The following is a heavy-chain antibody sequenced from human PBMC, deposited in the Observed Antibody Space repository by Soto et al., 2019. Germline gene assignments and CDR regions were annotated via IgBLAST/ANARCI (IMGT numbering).Heavy chain of an antibody. CDR2: IYYSVST. V-gene: IGHV4-31*03. Sequence: QVQLQESDAGLVKASQTLSLTCTVSGGSVSSGAYYWTWIRQRPGKGLEWIGYIYYSVSTYYSPALKRRLSISLATSKNQFSLRLSSVTAADTAMYYCARARLRAVYAFDIWGQGTMVTVSS. CDR1: GGSVSSGAYY. D-gene: IGHD5-12*01. J-gene: IGHJ3*02. CDR3: ARARLRAVYAFDI.